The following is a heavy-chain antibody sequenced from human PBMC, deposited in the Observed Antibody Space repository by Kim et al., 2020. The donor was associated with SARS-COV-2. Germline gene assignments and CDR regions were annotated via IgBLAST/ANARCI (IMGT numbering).Heavy chain of an antibody. V-gene: IGHV5-51*01. Sequence: GESLKISFKGSGYSFTSYWIGWVRQMPGKGLEWMGIIYPGDSDTRYSPSFQGQVTISADKSISTAYLQWSSLKASDTAMYYCARTYDYGDYEGDWYFDLWGRGTLVTVSS. D-gene: IGHD4-17*01. CDR1: GYSFTSYW. CDR3: ARTYDYGDYEGDWYFDL. J-gene: IGHJ2*01. CDR2: IYPGDSDT.